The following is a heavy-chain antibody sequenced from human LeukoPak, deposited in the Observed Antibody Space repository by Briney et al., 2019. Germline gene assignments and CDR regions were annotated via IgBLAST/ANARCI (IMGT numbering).Heavy chain of an antibody. Sequence: GGSLRLSCAASGFTFSSYAMSWVRQAPGKGLEWVSAISGSGDSIYYADSVKGRFTISRDNSKNTLCLQMNSLRAEDTAVYYCAKSKGSYYYGMDVWGQGTTVTVSS. V-gene: IGHV3-23*01. CDR2: ISGSGDSI. CDR3: AKSKGSYYYGMDV. J-gene: IGHJ6*02. CDR1: GFTFSSYA.